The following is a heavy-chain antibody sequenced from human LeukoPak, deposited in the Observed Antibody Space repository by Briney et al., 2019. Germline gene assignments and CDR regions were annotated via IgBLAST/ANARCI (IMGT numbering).Heavy chain of an antibody. J-gene: IGHJ4*02. V-gene: IGHV4-31*01. CDR3: ARATAFRVGGHFYNGIDY. CDR1: GVLITSGNTY. D-gene: IGHD3-16*01. Sequence: SETLSPARTVDGVLITSGNTYWNWIRQRPGKSLEWIGNILNSGITSYNPSLKSPVSISVDTSKNQFSLKVGSVTAADTAVYFCARATAFRVGGHFYNGIDYWGQGTTVTVSS. CDR2: ILNSGIT.